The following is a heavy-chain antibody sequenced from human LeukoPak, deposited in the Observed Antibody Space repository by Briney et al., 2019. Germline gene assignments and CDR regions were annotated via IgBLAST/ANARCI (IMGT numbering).Heavy chain of an antibody. Sequence: SETLSLTCTVSGYSIFTGYYWGWIRQPPGKGLEWIGRIYTSGSTNYNPSLKSRVTISVDTSKNQFSLKLSSVTAADTAVYYCARARGVDILTGSALYYFDYWGQGTLVTVSS. CDR2: IYTSGST. CDR3: ARARGVDILTGSALYYFDY. CDR1: GYSIFTGYY. J-gene: IGHJ4*02. V-gene: IGHV4-38-2*02. D-gene: IGHD3-9*01.